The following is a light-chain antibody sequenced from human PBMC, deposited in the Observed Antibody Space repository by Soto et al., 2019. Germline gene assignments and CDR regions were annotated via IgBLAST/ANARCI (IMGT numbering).Light chain of an antibody. J-gene: IGKJ1*01. CDR2: LCS. V-gene: IGKV2-28*01. CDR1: QSLHKINGSRY. CDR3: MQPLPTRWT. Sequence: DIVMTQSPLSLPVTPGEPASISCRSSQSLHKINGSRYCDSYLQQLVLTPQLLIYLCSTPASGVPDRLSGSGSCTYFTLKISRVEAVDVGVFDGMQPLPTRWTCAQGTRVDIK.